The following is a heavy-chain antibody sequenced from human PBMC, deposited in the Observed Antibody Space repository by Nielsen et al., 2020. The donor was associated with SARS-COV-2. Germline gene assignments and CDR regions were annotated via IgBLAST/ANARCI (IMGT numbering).Heavy chain of an antibody. CDR1: GHSFTSYW. V-gene: IGHV5-10-1*01. Sequence: GESLKISCKGSGHSFTSYWIGWVRQMPGKGLEWVGRIDPSDSYTNYSPSFQGHVTISADKSISTAYLQWSSLKASDTAMYYCARLEGEPYYYFDYWGQGTLVTVSS. D-gene: IGHD1-14*01. CDR2: IDPSDSYT. CDR3: ARLEGEPYYYFDY. J-gene: IGHJ4*02.